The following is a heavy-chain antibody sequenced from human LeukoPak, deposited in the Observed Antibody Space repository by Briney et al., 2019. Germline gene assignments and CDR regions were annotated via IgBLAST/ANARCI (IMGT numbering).Heavy chain of an antibody. CDR3: ARDEDEVAYCGGDCWGAFDI. Sequence: GGSLRLSCAASGFTFSSYGMNWVRQAPGKGLEWVSYISSSSSTIYYADSVKGRFTISRDNAKNSLYLQMNSLRAEDTAVYYCARDEDEVAYCGGDCWGAFDIWGQGTMVTVSS. J-gene: IGHJ3*02. CDR1: GFTFSSYG. V-gene: IGHV3-48*04. CDR2: ISSSSSTI. D-gene: IGHD2-21*02.